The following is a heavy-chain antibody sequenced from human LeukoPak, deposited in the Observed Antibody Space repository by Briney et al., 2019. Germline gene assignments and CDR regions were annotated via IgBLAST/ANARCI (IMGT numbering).Heavy chain of an antibody. J-gene: IGHJ6*03. CDR3: ARDASTMVRGGPVLILYYYYMDV. CDR2: INPNSGGT. V-gene: IGHV1-2*02. Sequence: GASVKVSCKASGYTFTGYYMHWVRQAPGQGLEWMGWINPNSGGTNYAQKFQGRVTMTRDTSISTAYMELSRLRSDDTAVYYCARDASTMVRGGPVLILYYYYMDVWGKGTTVTVSS. D-gene: IGHD3-10*01. CDR1: GYTFTGYY.